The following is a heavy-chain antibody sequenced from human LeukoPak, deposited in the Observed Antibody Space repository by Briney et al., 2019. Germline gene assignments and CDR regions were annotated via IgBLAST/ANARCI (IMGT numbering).Heavy chain of an antibody. V-gene: IGHV4-38-2*02. CDR1: GFY. CDR3: AREAPYGSGSYSAFDI. D-gene: IGHD3-10*01. Sequence: PETLSLTCTVSGFYWGWIRQPPGKGLEWIGSIYHSGSTYYNPSLKSRVTISIDTSKNQFSLKLSSVTAADTAVYYCAREAPYGSGSYSAFDIWGQGTMVTVSS. CDR2: IYHSGST. J-gene: IGHJ3*02.